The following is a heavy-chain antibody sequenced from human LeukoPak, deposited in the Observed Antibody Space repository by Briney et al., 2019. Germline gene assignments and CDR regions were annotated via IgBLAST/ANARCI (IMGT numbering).Heavy chain of an antibody. Sequence: GASVKVSCKASGGTFSSYAISWVRQAPGQGLEWMGGIIPIFGTANYAQKFQGRVTITADESTSTAYMELSSLRSEDTAVYYCAREGGHCGGDCFYDYYYGMDVWGQGTTVTVSS. V-gene: IGHV1-69*13. J-gene: IGHJ6*02. CDR3: AREGGHCGGDCFYDYYYGMDV. D-gene: IGHD2-21*02. CDR2: IIPIFGTA. CDR1: GGTFSSYA.